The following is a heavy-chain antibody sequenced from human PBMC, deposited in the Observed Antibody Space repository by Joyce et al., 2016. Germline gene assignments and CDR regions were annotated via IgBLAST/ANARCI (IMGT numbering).Heavy chain of an antibody. CDR3: ARGGGAPGTAARLDY. Sequence: QVQLVQSGAEVKKPGSSVKVSCKASGGSFNRYTINWVRQAPGQGLEWMGGIIPLYGTSNYAQKFQDRVTITADGLTSTVYMELFSLRSDDTAVYFCARGGGAPGTAARLDYWGQGTLVIVSS. V-gene: IGHV1-69*01. J-gene: IGHJ4*02. CDR2: IIPLYGTS. D-gene: IGHD1-1*01. CDR1: GGSFNRYT.